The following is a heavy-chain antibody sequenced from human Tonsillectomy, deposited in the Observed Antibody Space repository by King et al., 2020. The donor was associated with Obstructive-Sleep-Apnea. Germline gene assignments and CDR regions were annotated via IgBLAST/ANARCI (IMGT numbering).Heavy chain of an antibody. J-gene: IGHJ5*02. D-gene: IGHD6-13*01. V-gene: IGHV1-2*02. CDR2: INPNSGGT. CDR3: ARDVSSSWYGGSWFDP. Sequence: VQLVESGAEVKKPGASVKVSCKASGYTFTGYYMHWVRQAPGQGLEWIGWINPNSGGTNYAQKFQGRVTMTRDTSISTAYMELSRLRSDDTAVYYCARDVSSSWYGGSWFDPWGQGTLVTVSS. CDR1: GYTFTGYY.